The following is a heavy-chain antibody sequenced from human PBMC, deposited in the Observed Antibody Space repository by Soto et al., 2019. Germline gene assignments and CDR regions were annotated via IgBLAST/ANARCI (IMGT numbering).Heavy chain of an antibody. D-gene: IGHD6-13*01. CDR1: GGSISSNY. V-gene: IGHV4-59*01. CDR3: ARYRREAVAGYTLDN. Sequence: SETLSLTCTVSGGSISSNYWTWTRQPPGKGLEWVGYVYNSGSTNYNPSLKSRVTISEDTSKSQFSLKVNSMTAADTAVYYCARYRREAVAGYTLDNWGPGILVTVS. CDR2: VYNSGST. J-gene: IGHJ4*02.